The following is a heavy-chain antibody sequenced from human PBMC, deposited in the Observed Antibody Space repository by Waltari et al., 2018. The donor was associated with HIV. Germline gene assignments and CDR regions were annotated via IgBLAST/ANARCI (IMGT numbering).Heavy chain of an antibody. CDR2: INPNSGGT. CDR1: GYTFTGYY. D-gene: IGHD3-22*01. J-gene: IGHJ5*02. Sequence: QVQLVQPGAEVKKPGASVKVSCKASGYTFTGYYMHWVRQAPGQGLEWMGWINPNSGGTNYAQKFQGRVTMTRDTSISPAYMELSRLRSDDTAVYYCARDTPDAYYYDTSGYWSWGQGTLVTVSS. CDR3: ARDTPDAYYYDTSGYWS. V-gene: IGHV1-2*02.